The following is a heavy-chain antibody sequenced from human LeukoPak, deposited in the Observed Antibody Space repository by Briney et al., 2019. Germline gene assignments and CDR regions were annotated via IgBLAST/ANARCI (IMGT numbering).Heavy chain of an antibody. V-gene: IGHV3-30*04. CDR2: ISYDGSNK. Sequence: GGSLGLSCAASGFTFSSYAMHRVRQAPGKGLEWVAVISYDGSNKYYADSVKGRFTISRDNSKNTLYLQMNSLRAEDTAVYYCARDYYDILTGYDNWFDPWGQGTLVTVSS. D-gene: IGHD3-9*01. J-gene: IGHJ5*02. CDR1: GFTFSSYA. CDR3: ARDYYDILTGYDNWFDP.